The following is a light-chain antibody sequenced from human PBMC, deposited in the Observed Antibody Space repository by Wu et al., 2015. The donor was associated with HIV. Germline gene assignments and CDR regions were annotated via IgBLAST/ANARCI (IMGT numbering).Light chain of an antibody. V-gene: IGKV3-11*01. J-gene: IGKJ3*01. Sequence: EIVMTQSPGTLSVSPGERATLSCRANQSVSSYLAWYQQKPGQAPRLLIYDASNRATGIPARFSGSGSGTDFTLTISSLEPEDFAVYYCQQRSNWLRTFGPGTKVDIK. CDR2: DAS. CDR1: QSVSSY. CDR3: QQRSNWLRT.